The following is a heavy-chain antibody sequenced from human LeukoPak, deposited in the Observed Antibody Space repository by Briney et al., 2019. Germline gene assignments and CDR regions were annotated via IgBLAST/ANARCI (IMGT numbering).Heavy chain of an antibody. CDR1: GFTFSNYG. CDR3: VRVSGSSVRDQFDY. D-gene: IGHD2-15*01. V-gene: IGHV3-33*01. Sequence: PGGSLRLSCAASGFTFSNYGMHWVRQAPGKGLEWVAVIWYDGSNKYYADSVKGRFTISRDNYKNTLYLQMNSLRVEDTAVYYCVRVSGSSVRDQFDYWGQGTLVTVSS. J-gene: IGHJ4*02. CDR2: IWYDGSNK.